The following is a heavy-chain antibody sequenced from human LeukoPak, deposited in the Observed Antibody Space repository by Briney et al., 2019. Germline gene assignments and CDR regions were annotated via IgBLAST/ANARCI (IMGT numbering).Heavy chain of an antibody. V-gene: IGHV3-30*03. CDR3: ARESRHDYYMDV. CDR1: GFTFSSYG. Sequence: GGSLRLSCAASGFTFSSYGMHWVRQAPGKGLEWVAVISYDGTNKYYADSMKGRFTISRDNSKNTLYLQMNSLRAEDTAVYYCARESRHDYYMDVWGKGTTVTVSS. CDR2: ISYDGTNK. J-gene: IGHJ6*03.